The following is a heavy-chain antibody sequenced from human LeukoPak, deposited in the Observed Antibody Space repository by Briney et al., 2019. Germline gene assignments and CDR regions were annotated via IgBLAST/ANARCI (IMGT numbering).Heavy chain of an antibody. D-gene: IGHD6-6*01. CDR2: ISSDGSTT. Sequence: GGSLRLSCAASGFTFSSYWMHWVRQTPGKGLVWVSHISSDGSTTSYAGSVKGRFAISRDNAKNTLYLQMNSLRAEDTAVYYCSSSSYYHYYMDVWGIGTTVTVSS. CDR1: GFTFSSYW. V-gene: IGHV3-74*01. CDR3: SSSSYYHYYMDV. J-gene: IGHJ6*03.